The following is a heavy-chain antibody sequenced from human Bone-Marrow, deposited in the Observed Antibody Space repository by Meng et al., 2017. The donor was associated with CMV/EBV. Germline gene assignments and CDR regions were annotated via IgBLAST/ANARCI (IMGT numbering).Heavy chain of an antibody. Sequence: SETLSLTCAVPGGSISSSNWWSWVRQPPGKGLEWIGEIYHSGSTNYNPSLKSRVTISVDKSKNQFSLKLSSVTAADTAVYYCARVVAGTGVVIPYYYYGMDVWGQGTTVTVSS. J-gene: IGHJ6*02. CDR3: ARVVAGTGVVIPYYYYGMDV. CDR2: IYHSGST. V-gene: IGHV4-4*02. CDR1: GGSISSSNW. D-gene: IGHD3-3*01.